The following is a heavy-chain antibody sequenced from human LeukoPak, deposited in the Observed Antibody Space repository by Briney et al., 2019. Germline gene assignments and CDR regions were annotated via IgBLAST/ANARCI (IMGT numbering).Heavy chain of an antibody. V-gene: IGHV4-61*02. CDR3: ASADPVIAARSGLDY. CDR1: GGSISSGSYY. Sequence: SETLSLTCTVSGGSISSGSYYWSWIRQPAGKGLEWIGRIYTSGSTNYNPSLKSRVTISVDTSKNQFSLKLSSVTAADTAVYYCASADPVIAARSGLDYWGQGTLVTVSS. D-gene: IGHD6-6*01. CDR2: IYTSGST. J-gene: IGHJ4*02.